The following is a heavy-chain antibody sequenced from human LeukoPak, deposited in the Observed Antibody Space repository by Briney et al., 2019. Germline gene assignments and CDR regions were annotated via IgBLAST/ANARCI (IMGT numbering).Heavy chain of an antibody. Sequence: GGSLRLSCSASGFTFSSYAMHWVRQAPGKGLEYVPAISSNGGSTYYADSVKGRFTISRDNSKNTLYLQMSSLRAEDTAVYYCVKDFYPDSSSWYVEVFDYWGQGTLVTVSS. CDR2: ISSNGGST. CDR1: GFTFSSYA. V-gene: IGHV3-64D*06. D-gene: IGHD6-13*01. CDR3: VKDFYPDSSSWYVEVFDY. J-gene: IGHJ4*02.